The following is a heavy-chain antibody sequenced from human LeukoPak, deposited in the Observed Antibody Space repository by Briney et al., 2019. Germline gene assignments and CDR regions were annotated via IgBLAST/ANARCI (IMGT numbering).Heavy chain of an antibody. V-gene: IGHV3-53*01. Sequence: GGSLRLSCAASGLVVSTDYISWVRQAPGKGLEWFSVIHSDGSTFCAHSVKGRFTISRDNFENTVFLQMSSLRGEDTAVYYCARDFPGILPGYRQDGWYFDLWGRGTLVAVSS. J-gene: IGHJ2*01. CDR1: GLVVSTDY. CDR2: IHSDGST. D-gene: IGHD3-9*01. CDR3: ARDFPGILPGYRQDGWYFDL.